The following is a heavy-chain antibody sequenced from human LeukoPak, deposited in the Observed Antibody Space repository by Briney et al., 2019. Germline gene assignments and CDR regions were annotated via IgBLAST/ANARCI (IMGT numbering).Heavy chain of an antibody. D-gene: IGHD3-22*01. CDR2: IIPIFGTA. J-gene: IGHJ4*02. V-gene: IGHV1-69*13. CDR3: ARGWDSSGQIPFFY. Sequence: SVKVSRKASGGTFRNYAISWVRQAPGQGLEWMGGIIPIFGTANYAQKFQGRVTITADESTSTAYMELSSLRSEDTAVYYCARGWDSSGQIPFFYWGQGTLVTVSS. CDR1: GGTFRNYA.